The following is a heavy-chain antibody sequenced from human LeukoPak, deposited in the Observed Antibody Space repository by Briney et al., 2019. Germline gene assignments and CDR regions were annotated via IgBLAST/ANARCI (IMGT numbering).Heavy chain of an antibody. CDR2: INPSSGGP. V-gene: IGHV1-2*02. J-gene: IGHJ6*02. CDR3: ARELIAAAGTHYCGMDV. Sequence: ASVKVSCKASGYTFTGYYMHWVRQAPGQRLEWMGWINPSSGGPNYAQKFQGRVTMTKDTSISTAYMELSRLRSDDTAVYYCARELIAAAGTHYCGMDVWGQGTTVTVSS. D-gene: IGHD6-13*01. CDR1: GYTFTGYY.